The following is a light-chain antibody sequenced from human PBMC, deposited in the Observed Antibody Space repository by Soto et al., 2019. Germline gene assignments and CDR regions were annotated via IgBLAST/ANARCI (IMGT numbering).Light chain of an antibody. Sequence: DSQMTQSPSTLAASVGDRVTITCRASQSISSWLAWYQQKPGKAPKLLIYKASLLQSGVPSRFSGSGSGTKFPLTISSLQPEDFAIYYCQQYDRYPVIFGGGTKVDIK. CDR1: QSISSW. CDR3: QQYDRYPVI. V-gene: IGKV1-5*03. CDR2: KAS. J-gene: IGKJ4*01.